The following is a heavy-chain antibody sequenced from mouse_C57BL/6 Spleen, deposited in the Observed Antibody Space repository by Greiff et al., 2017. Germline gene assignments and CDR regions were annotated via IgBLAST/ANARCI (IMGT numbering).Heavy chain of an antibody. CDR1: GYTFTDYY. Sequence: VQLQQSGAELVKPGASVKISCKASGYTFTDYYINWVKQRPGQGLEWIGKIGPGRGSTYYNEKFKGKATLTADKSSSTAYMQLSSLPSEDSAVYFCALYYGSFYAMDYWGQGTSVTGSS. CDR3: ALYYGSFYAMDY. J-gene: IGHJ4*01. V-gene: IGHV1-77*01. CDR2: IGPGRGST. D-gene: IGHD1-1*01.